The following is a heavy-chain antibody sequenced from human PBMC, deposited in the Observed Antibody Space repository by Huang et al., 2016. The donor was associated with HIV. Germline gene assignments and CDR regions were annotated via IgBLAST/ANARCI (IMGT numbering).Heavy chain of an antibody. J-gene: IGHJ4*02. V-gene: IGHV1-69*01. D-gene: IGHD3-22*01. Sequence: QVQLVQSGAEVKKPGSSVKVSCKASGGSFRNFAIGWVRQAPGQGREWMGGSMPTLGTANDAQKCQGSVTIIADESTSTAYMELSSLRSEDTAVYYCATVDYYDTSGPQRGYFDNWGQGTLVTVSS. CDR3: ATVDYYDTSGPQRGYFDN. CDR2: SMPTLGTA. CDR1: GGSFRNFA.